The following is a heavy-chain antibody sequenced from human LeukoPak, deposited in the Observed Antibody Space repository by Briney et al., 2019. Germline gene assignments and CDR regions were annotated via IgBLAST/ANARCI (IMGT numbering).Heavy chain of an antibody. CDR2: IYYSRST. D-gene: IGHD2-15*01. V-gene: IGHV4-59*01. CDR1: GASISSYH. CDR3: ASHSGAYYFDS. J-gene: IGHJ4*02. Sequence: SETLSLTCTVSGASISSYHWSWIRQPPGKGLEWIGYIYYSRSTDYNPSLKSRVTISVDASKDQFSLKLSSVTAADTAVYYCASHSGAYYFDSWGQGALVSVSS.